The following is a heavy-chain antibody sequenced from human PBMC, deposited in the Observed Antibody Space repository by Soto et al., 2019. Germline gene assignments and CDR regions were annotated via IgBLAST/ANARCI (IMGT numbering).Heavy chain of an antibody. CDR2: ISYDGSNK. CDR3: ARYSGKYQGPIDY. D-gene: IGHD1-26*01. J-gene: IGHJ4*02. CDR1: GFTFSHYG. V-gene: IGHV3-30*03. Sequence: VQLVESGGGVVQPGRSLRLSGAASGFTFSHYGNHWVRQAPGKGLEWLAVISYDGSNKHYADSVKGRFTVSRDNSKNTLYLQMNSLRAEDTAAYFCARYSGKYQGPIDYWGQGTLVTVSS.